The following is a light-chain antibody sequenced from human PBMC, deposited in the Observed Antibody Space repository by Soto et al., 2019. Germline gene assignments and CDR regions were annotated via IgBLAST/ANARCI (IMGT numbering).Light chain of an antibody. Sequence: MNQSPSSVSASVGDRVNITCRASQDLTYWLAWYQQRPGKAPKCLIYAASILQSGVPSRFSGSGFGTKFTLTITSLQPDDSATYYCQQYKRYSRTFGQATTVDLK. J-gene: IGKJ1*01. CDR3: QQYKRYSRT. CDR1: QDLTYW. V-gene: IGKV1D-16*01. CDR2: AAS.